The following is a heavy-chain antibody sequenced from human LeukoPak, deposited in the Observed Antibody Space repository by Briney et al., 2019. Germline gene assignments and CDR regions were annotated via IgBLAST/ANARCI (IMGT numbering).Heavy chain of an antibody. V-gene: IGHV1-46*01. J-gene: IGHJ3*02. Sequence: ASVKVSCKASGYTFTSYYMHWVRQAPGQGLEWMGIINPNGGSTNYAQKFQGRVTMTRDTSTSTVYMELSSLRSEGTAVYYCARERQAEAFDIWGQGTMVTVSS. CDR3: ARERQAEAFDI. CDR1: GYTFTSYY. D-gene: IGHD6-25*01. CDR2: INPNGGST.